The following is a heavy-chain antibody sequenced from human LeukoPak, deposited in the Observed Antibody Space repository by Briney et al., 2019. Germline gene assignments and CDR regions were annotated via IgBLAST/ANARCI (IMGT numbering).Heavy chain of an antibody. CDR3: ARGVYDFWTEDEAYYGMDV. D-gene: IGHD3-3*01. V-gene: IGHV3-66*01. CDR2: IYSGGST. J-gene: IGHJ6*02. Sequence: PGGSLRVSCAASGFTFSSYWMHWVRHTPGNGLEWVSVIYSGGSTYYADSVKGRFTISRDNSKNTLYLQMNSLRAEDTAVYYCARGVYDFWTEDEAYYGMDVWGQGTTVTVSS. CDR1: GFTFSSYW.